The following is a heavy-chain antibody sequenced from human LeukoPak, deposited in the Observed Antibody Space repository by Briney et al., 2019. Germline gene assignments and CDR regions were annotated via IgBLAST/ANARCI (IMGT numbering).Heavy chain of an antibody. D-gene: IGHD6-19*01. CDR1: GGSISSYY. CDR2: IYYSGST. J-gene: IGHJ4*02. CDR3: ARGYSSGWYKVHFDY. V-gene: IGHV4-59*12. Sequence: SETLSLTCTVSGGSISSYYWSWIRQPPGKGLEWIGYIYYSGSTNYNPSLKSRVTISVDKSKNQFSLKLSSVTAADTAVYYCARGYSSGWYKVHFDYWGQGTLVTVSS.